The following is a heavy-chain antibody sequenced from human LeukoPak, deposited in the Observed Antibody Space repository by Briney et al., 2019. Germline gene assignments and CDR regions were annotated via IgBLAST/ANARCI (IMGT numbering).Heavy chain of an antibody. Sequence: GGSLRLSCAVSGINFRGYWMAWVRQAPGKGLEWVGFIRSKAYGGTTEYAASVKGRFTISRDDSKSIAYLQMNSLKTEDTAVYYCTRAEFGGDPKLEDWFDPWGQGTLVTVSS. CDR3: TRAEFGGDPKLEDWFDP. CDR2: IRSKAYGGTT. CDR1: GINFRGYW. V-gene: IGHV3-49*04. D-gene: IGHD2-21*02. J-gene: IGHJ5*02.